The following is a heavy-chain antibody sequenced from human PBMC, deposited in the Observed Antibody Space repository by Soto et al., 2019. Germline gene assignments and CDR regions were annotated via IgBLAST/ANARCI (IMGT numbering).Heavy chain of an antibody. Sequence: QVQLQESGPGLVKPSETLSLTCTVSGGSINSYYWSWIRQSPEKGLEWSGYIYSSGNTNYNPSLKSRLTISVDTAKYQVAPRLSSGTAEDTAVYYCARQYGSSPRCYPYFDYWGTGPLVTVSS. CDR1: GGSINSYY. CDR3: ARQYGSSPRCYPYFDY. J-gene: IGHJ4*02. D-gene: IGHD2-2*01. V-gene: IGHV4-59*08. CDR2: IYSSGNT.